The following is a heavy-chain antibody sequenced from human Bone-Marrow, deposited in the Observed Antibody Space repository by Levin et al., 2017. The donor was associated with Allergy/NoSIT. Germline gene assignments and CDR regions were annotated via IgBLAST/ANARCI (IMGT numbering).Heavy chain of an antibody. D-gene: IGHD3-16*01. V-gene: IGHV3-23*01. CDR1: GFTLSKYG. J-gene: IGHJ4*01. CDR2: ISGSGGST. CDR3: ARDGGRGNQFLSYLNQ. Sequence: LSLTCEASGFTLSKYGINWVRQAPGKGLEWVSAISGSGGSTYFADSVKGRFSISRDNSNNNVFLQLNNVRVEDTATYFCARDGGRGNQFLSYLNQWGRGTLVTVSS.